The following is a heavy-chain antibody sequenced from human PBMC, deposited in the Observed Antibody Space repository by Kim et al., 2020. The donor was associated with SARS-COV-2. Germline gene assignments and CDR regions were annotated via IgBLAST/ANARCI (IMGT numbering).Heavy chain of an antibody. D-gene: IGHD2-2*01. CDR2: ISSNGGST. V-gene: IGHV3-64D*06. CDR3: VKPEGYCSSTSCRGFYYYGMDV. J-gene: IGHJ6*04. Sequence: GGSLRLSCSASGFTFSSYGMHWVRQAPGKGLEYVSTISSNGGSTYYADSVKGRFTISRDNPKNTLYLQMSSLRAEDTAVYYCVKPEGYCSSTSCRGFYYYGMDVWGEGTTVTVSS. CDR1: GFTFSSYG.